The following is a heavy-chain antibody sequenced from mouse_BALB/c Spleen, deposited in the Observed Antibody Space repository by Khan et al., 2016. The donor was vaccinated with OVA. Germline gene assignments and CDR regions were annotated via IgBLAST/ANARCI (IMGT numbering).Heavy chain of an antibody. J-gene: IGHJ2*01. Sequence: QVQLKESGAELAKPGASVKMSCKASGYTFTTYWMHWVKQRPGQGLEWIGYINPTSGYTDYNEKFKDRATLSADKSYSPAYMQLSSLTSEDSAVYYCTRDRIDYWGQGTTLTGSS. CDR2: INPTSGYT. CDR1: GYTFTTYW. CDR3: TRDRIDY. V-gene: IGHV1-7*01.